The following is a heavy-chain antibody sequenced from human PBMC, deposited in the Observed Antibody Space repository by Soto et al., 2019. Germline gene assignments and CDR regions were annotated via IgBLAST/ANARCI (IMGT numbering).Heavy chain of an antibody. D-gene: IGHD1-20*01. CDR2: ITGSGTST. Sequence: EVQLLESGGGLVQPGGSLRLSCAASGFIFSNYAMSWVRHAPGKGLECVSVITGSGTSTYYADSVKGRFTISRDNSKNTLYLQMNSLRADDTAVYFCAKETGISSGYFDFWGQGTLVSVSS. CDR1: GFIFSNYA. J-gene: IGHJ4*02. CDR3: AKETGISSGYFDF. V-gene: IGHV3-23*01.